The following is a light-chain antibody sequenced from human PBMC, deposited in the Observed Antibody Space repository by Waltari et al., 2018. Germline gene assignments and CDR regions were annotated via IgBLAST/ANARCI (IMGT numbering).Light chain of an antibody. CDR2: KTS. V-gene: IGKV1-5*03. Sequence: DIQMTQSPSTLSASVVDRVTITCRASQSISSWLAWYQQKPGKAPKLLIYKTSSLESGVPSRFSGSGSGTEFILTISSLQPDDFASYYCQQYDSYKWTFGQGTKVEIK. CDR1: QSISSW. J-gene: IGKJ1*01. CDR3: QQYDSYKWT.